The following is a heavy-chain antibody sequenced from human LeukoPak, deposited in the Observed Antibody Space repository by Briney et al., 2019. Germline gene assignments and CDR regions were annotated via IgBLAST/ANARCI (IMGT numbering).Heavy chain of an antibody. CDR2: INPSGGST. CDR3: ASSITMVRGVITGAFDI. D-gene: IGHD3-10*01. Sequence: ASVKISCKASGYTFTSYYMHWVRQAPGQGLEWMGIINPSGGSTSYAQKFQGRVTMTRDTSTSTVYMELSSLRSEDTAVYYCASSITMVRGVITGAFDIWGQGTMVTVSS. CDR1: GYTFTSYY. V-gene: IGHV1-46*03. J-gene: IGHJ3*02.